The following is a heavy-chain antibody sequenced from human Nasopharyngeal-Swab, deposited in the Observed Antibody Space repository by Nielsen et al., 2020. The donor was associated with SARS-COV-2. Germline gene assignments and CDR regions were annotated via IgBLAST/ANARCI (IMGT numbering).Heavy chain of an antibody. J-gene: IGHJ3*02. Sequence: SVKVSCKASGGTFNNYGISWVRQAPGQGLVWMGGIIPSFGTANHALKFQGRVTITADESTRTAYMELSSLRSEDTAVYYCARDLSSAYNDRDTFDIWGQGTVVTVAS. CDR2: IIPSFGTA. D-gene: IGHD3-16*01. CDR3: ARDLSSAYNDRDTFDI. CDR1: GGTFNNYG. V-gene: IGHV1-69*13.